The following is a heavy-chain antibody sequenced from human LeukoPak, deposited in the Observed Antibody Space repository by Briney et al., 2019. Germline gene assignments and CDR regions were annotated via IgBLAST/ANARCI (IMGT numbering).Heavy chain of an antibody. V-gene: IGHV4-30-4*01. J-gene: IGHJ5*02. D-gene: IGHD3-22*01. CDR3: ARPYYYDSRIDP. CDR1: GVSISSGDYY. Sequence: SETLSLTCTVSGVSISSGDYYWSWIRQPPGKGLEWIGYTYYSGSTYYNPSLKSRVTISVDTSKNQFSLRLSSVTAADTAVYYCARPYYYDSRIDPWGQGTRVTVSS. CDR2: TYYSGST.